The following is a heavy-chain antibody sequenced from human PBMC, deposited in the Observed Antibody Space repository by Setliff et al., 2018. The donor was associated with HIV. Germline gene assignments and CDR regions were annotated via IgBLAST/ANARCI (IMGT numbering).Heavy chain of an antibody. CDR1: GGSFGNFA. J-gene: IGHJ4*02. V-gene: IGHV1-69*13. CDR2: IIPPFGTG. Sequence: SVKVSCKASGGSFGNFAVSWVRQAPGQGLEFMGGIIPPFGTGKFAQKFQGRVTFSADEFTRIVYMELNRLRSDDTAIYYCARTDPFEEGSGPFDYWGQGTLVTVSS. CDR3: ARTDPFEEGSGPFDY.